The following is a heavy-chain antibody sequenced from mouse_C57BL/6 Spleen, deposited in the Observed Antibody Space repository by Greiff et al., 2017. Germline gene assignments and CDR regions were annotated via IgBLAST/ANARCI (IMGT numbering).Heavy chain of an antibody. Sequence: EVKLMESGGGLVKPGGSLKLSCAASGFTFSSYTMSWVRQTPEKRLEWVATISGGGGNTYYPDRVKGRFTISKYNSKNSLYLQMSSLKSEDTALYYCARHLTGYFDYWGQGTTLTVSS. J-gene: IGHJ2*01. V-gene: IGHV5-9*01. CDR2: ISGGGGNT. D-gene: IGHD4-1*01. CDR3: ARHLTGYFDY. CDR1: GFTFSSYT.